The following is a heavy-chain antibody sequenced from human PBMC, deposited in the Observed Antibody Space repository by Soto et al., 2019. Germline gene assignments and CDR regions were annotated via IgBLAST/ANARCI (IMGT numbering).Heavy chain of an antibody. V-gene: IGHV1-69*01. CDR3: ARDGTGEDDVWSGPYYYGMDV. CDR2: IIPIFGTA. J-gene: IGHJ6*02. D-gene: IGHD3-3*01. Sequence: QVQLVQSGAEVKKPGSSVKVSCKASGGTFSSYAISWVRQAPGQGLEWMGGIIPIFGTANYAQKFQGRVTITADESTNTAYMELSSLRSEDTAVYYCARDGTGEDDVWSGPYYYGMDVWGQGTTVTVSS. CDR1: GGTFSSYA.